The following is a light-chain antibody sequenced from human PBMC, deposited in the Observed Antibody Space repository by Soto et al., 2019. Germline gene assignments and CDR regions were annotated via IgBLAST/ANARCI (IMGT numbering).Light chain of an antibody. CDR1: SSDVGAYNY. CDR2: EVS. Sequence: SALTQPPSASGSPGQSVTISCTGTSSDVGAYNYVSWYQQHPGKAPKVLIFEVSKRPSGVPDRFTGSKSGNTASLTVYGLQAEDEADYYCCSYAGSTNLGVFGGGTKVTVL. V-gene: IGLV2-8*01. CDR3: CSYAGSTNLGV. J-gene: IGLJ3*02.